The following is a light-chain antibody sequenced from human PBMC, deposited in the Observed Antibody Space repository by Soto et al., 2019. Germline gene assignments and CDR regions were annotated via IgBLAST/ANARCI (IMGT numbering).Light chain of an antibody. J-gene: IGLJ2*01. CDR3: SSFTISSTVV. CDR2: QVT. Sequence: QSVLTQPASVSGSPGQSITISCTGTSSDVGAYNYVSWYQQHPGKAPKLMIYQVTNRPSGVSNRFSGSKSGNTASLTISGLQAEDEADYYCSSFTISSTVVFGGGTKLTVL. CDR1: SSDVGAYNY. V-gene: IGLV2-14*01.